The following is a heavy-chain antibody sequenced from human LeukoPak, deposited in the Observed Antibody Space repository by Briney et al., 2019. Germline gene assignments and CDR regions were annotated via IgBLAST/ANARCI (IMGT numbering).Heavy chain of an antibody. V-gene: IGHV1-18*01. D-gene: IGHD5-12*01. Sequence: ASVKVSCKASGYTFSSYGISWVRQTPGQGLEWMGRISAYNGNTNYAQKFQGRVTMTTDTSTTTAYMELRSLRSDDTAVYYCAREQGGYSGSADYWGQGTLVTVSS. CDR3: AREQGGYSGSADY. J-gene: IGHJ4*02. CDR2: ISAYNGNT. CDR1: GYTFSSYG.